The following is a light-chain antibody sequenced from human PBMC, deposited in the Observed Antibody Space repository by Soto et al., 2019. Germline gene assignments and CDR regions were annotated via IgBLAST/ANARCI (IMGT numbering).Light chain of an antibody. V-gene: IGKV1-5*01. CDR3: QQYNSYSWT. Sequence: DIQMTQSPSTLSASVGDRVTITCRASQSISNYLNWYQQRPGKAPKLLIYLASSLSSGVPSKFSGSGSGTDFTLTISSLQPDDFATYYCQQYNSYSWTFGQGTKVDI. J-gene: IGKJ1*01. CDR1: QSISNY. CDR2: LAS.